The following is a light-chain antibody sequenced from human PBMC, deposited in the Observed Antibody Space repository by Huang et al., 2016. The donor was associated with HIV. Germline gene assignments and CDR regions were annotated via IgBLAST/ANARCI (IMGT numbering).Light chain of an antibody. CDR1: QSVGRK. CDR2: GAS. Sequence: DTVMMQTPATLSVSPGARATLSFRASQSVGRKLHWFQQNPGQAPRLLIHGASTRANGIPARFSGSGSGTEFTLTISSLQSEDFAVYYCQQYNNWPYTFGQGTKLEIK. CDR3: QQYNNWPYT. V-gene: IGKV3-15*01. J-gene: IGKJ2*01.